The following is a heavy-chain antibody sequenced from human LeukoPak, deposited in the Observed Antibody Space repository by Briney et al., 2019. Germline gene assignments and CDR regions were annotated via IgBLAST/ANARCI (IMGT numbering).Heavy chain of an antibody. D-gene: IGHD2-15*01. CDR3: ARVGRTQVVAATTY. CDR2: IKQDGSEK. CDR1: GFTFSSYW. Sequence: TGGSLRLSCAASGFTFSSYWMSWVRQAPGKGLEWVANIKQDGSEKYYVDSVKGRFTISRDNAKNSLYLQMNSLRAEDTAVYYCARVGRTQVVAATTYWGQGTLVTVSS. V-gene: IGHV3-7*01. J-gene: IGHJ4*02.